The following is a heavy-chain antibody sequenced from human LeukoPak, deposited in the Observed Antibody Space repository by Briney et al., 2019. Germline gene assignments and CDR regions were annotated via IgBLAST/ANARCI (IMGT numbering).Heavy chain of an antibody. J-gene: IGHJ4*02. CDR1: GGSLSSTTYY. V-gene: IGHV4-39*01. CDR3: ARYVVYGSGKDYFDY. D-gene: IGHD3-10*01. Sequence: PSETLSLTCTVSGGSLSSTTYYWRWLRQPPGKGLEWIESINYSGSTYYNPSLKSRGTISVDTSDNQFSLKLRSVTAADTAVYYCARYVVYGSGKDYFDYWGQGTLVTVSS. CDR2: INYSGST.